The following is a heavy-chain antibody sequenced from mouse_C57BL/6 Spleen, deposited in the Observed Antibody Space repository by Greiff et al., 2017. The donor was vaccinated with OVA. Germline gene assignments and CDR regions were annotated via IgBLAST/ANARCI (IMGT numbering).Heavy chain of an antibody. CDR3: AKGDEGYYAMDY. CDR2: INPSSGYT. J-gene: IGHJ4*01. Sequence: VQLQQSGAELARPGASVKMSCKASGYTFTSYTMHWVKQRPGQGLEWIGYINPSSGYTKYNQKFKDKATLTADKSSSTAYMQLSSLTSEDSAVYYCAKGDEGYYAMDYWGQGTSVTVSS. CDR1: GYTFTSYT. V-gene: IGHV1-4*01. D-gene: IGHD3-3*01.